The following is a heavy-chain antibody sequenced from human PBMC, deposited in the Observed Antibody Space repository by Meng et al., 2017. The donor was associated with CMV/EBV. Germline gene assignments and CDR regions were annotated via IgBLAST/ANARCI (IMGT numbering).Heavy chain of an antibody. Sequence: GGPLRLSCAASGFTFSSYWMSWVRQAPGKGLEWVANIKQDGSEKYYVDSVKGRFTISRDNAKNSLYLQMNSLRAEDTAVYYCATDPTYYDFWSSHFIDYWGQGTLVTVSS. J-gene: IGHJ4*02. D-gene: IGHD3-3*01. V-gene: IGHV3-7*01. CDR2: IKQDGSEK. CDR3: ATDPTYYDFWSSHFIDY. CDR1: GFTFSSYW.